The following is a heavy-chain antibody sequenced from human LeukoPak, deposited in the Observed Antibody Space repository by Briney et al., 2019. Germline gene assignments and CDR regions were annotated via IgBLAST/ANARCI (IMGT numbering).Heavy chain of an antibody. Sequence: ASVKVSCKASGYTFTGDYMHWVRQAPGQGLEWLGWINPNSGDTKYAQKFQGRVTMTRDTPISTAYMELSRLTSDDTAVYYCARPQPYDSSGYGSVFDIWGQGTMVTVSS. CDR2: INPNSGDT. D-gene: IGHD3-22*01. V-gene: IGHV1-2*02. CDR3: ARPQPYDSSGYGSVFDI. J-gene: IGHJ3*02. CDR1: GYTFTGDY.